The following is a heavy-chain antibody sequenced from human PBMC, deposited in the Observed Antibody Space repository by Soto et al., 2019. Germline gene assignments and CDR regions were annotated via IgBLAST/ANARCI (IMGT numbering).Heavy chain of an antibody. CDR3: ARDQRALRYFDY. J-gene: IGHJ4*02. V-gene: IGHV4-30-4*01. CDR2: IHDSGST. CDR1: GDSISGGDYY. Sequence: QVQLQESGPGLVKPSQTLSLTCSVSGDSISGGDYYWSWIRQPPGEALEWIGHIHDSGSTYYNASLKSRLTISLDTSKNECSLNLSSVTAADTAVYYCARDQRALRYFDYWGQGTLVTVSS.